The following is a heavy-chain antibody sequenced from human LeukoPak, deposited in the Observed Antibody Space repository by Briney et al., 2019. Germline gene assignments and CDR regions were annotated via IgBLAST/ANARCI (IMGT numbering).Heavy chain of an antibody. CDR3: AREGTAVAGNLYYYYMDV. D-gene: IGHD6-19*01. Sequence: GASVKVSCKASGYTFTSYYMHWVRQAPGQGLEWMGIINPSGGSTSYAQEFQGRVTITRDTSASTAYMELSSLRSEDMAVYYCAREGTAVAGNLYYYYMDVWGKGTTVTVSS. CDR1: GYTFTSYY. V-gene: IGHV1-46*01. J-gene: IGHJ6*03. CDR2: INPSGGST.